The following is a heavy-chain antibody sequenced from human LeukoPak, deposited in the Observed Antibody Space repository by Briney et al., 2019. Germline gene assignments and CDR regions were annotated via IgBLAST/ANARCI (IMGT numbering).Heavy chain of an antibody. Sequence: QPGGSLRLSCAASGFTFSGPAMHWVRQASGKGLEWVGRIRSKANSYATAYAASVKGRFTISRDDSKNTAYLQMNSLKTEDTAVYYCTRQGTFSDYYYYYMDVWGKGTTVTVSS. CDR3: TRQGTFSDYYYYYMDV. V-gene: IGHV3-73*01. J-gene: IGHJ6*03. CDR1: GFTFSGPA. D-gene: IGHD3-16*01. CDR2: IRSKANSYAT.